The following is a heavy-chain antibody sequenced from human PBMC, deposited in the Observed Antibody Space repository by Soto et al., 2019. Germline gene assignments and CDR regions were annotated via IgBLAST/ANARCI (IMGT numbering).Heavy chain of an antibody. J-gene: IGHJ4*02. CDR2: IGTAGDT. CDR1: GFTFSSYA. Sequence: GGSLRLSCAASGFTFSSYAMHWVRQPTGKGLEWVSAIGTAGDTYYADSVKGRFTISRDNSKDTVYLQMNSLRAEDTGVYFCARDFSMVVVAPGYWGQGTLVTVSS. D-gene: IGHD2-15*01. V-gene: IGHV3-13*04. CDR3: ARDFSMVVVAPGY.